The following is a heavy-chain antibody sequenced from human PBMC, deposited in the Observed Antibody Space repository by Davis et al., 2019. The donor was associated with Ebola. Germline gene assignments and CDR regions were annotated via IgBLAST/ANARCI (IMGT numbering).Heavy chain of an antibody. D-gene: IGHD3-3*01. V-gene: IGHV4-59*01. J-gene: IGHJ3*02. CDR1: GASISDYY. Sequence: SETLSLTCTVSGASISDYYWSWIRQSPGKKLEWIGYIYYSGNTNYNPSLKSRLTISADTSKNQFSLTLKSVTAADTAVYYCARDPRITIFGVGDAFDIWGQGTMVTVSS. CDR3: ARDPRITIFGVGDAFDI. CDR2: IYYSGNT.